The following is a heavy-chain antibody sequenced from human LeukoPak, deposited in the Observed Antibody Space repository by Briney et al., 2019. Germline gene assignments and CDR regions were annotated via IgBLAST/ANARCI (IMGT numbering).Heavy chain of an antibody. V-gene: IGHV4-34*01. CDR1: GGSFSGYY. J-gene: IGHJ4*02. CDR3: ARGRGYSYGYFVY. D-gene: IGHD5-18*01. Sequence: SETLSLTCAVYGGSFSGYYWSWIRQPPGKGLEGIGEINHSGSTNYNPSLKSRATISVDTSKNQFSLKLRSVTAADTAVYYCARGRGYSYGYFVYWGQGTLVTVSS. CDR2: INHSGST.